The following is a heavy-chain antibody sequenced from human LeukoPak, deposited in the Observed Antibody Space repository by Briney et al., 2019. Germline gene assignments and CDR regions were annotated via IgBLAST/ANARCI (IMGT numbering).Heavy chain of an antibody. CDR2: IYWEDGE. V-gene: IGHV2-5*02. CDR1: GFSLNTSGVG. J-gene: IGHJ4*02. CDR3: VHYVGGTLNQFKFFDY. Sequence: SGPTLVKPTQTLTLTRTFSGFSLNTSGVGVGWMRQPPGKALEWLALIYWEDGERYSPSLESRLTIKKDTSKNQVVLTMTNMDPVDTATYYCVHYVGGTLNQFKFFDYWGQGTLVTVSS. D-gene: IGHD1-26*01.